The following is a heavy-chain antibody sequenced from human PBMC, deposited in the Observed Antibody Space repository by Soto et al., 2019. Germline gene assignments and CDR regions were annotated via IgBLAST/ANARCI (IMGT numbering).Heavy chain of an antibody. V-gene: IGHV1-69*13. J-gene: IGHJ5*02. Sequence: SVKVSCKASGGTFSSYAISWVRQAPGQGLEWMGGIIPIFGTANYAQKFQGRVTITADESTSTAYMELSSLRSEDTAVYYCARNTYHPKYCSSTSFYTGWFDPWGQGTLVTVSS. CDR2: IIPIFGTA. D-gene: IGHD2-2*02. CDR1: GGTFSSYA. CDR3: ARNTYHPKYCSSTSFYTGWFDP.